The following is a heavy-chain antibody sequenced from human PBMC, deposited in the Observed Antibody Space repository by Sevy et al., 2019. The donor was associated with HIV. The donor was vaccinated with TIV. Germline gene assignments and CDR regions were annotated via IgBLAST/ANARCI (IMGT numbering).Heavy chain of an antibody. Sequence: SETLSLTCTVSGGSINSDHWNWIRQPPGKGLEWIGYVYYTGGTNYNPSLKNQVTISVDRTNNQFSLKLTSVTTADTAEYYCARRNDFDIWRQGTMVTVSS. J-gene: IGHJ3*02. CDR3: ARRNDFDI. CDR2: VYYTGGT. V-gene: IGHV4-59*12. CDR1: GGSINSDH.